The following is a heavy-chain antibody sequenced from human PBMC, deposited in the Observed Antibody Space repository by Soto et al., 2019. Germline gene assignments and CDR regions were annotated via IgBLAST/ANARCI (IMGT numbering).Heavy chain of an antibody. J-gene: IGHJ5*02. Sequence: PSETLSLTYAVYGGSFSGYYWSWIRQPPGKGLQWIGEINHSGSTNYNPSLKSRVTISVDTSKNQFSLKLSSVTAADTAVYYCARGRGNNIVATIPHTNNWFDPWGQGTLVTVSS. V-gene: IGHV4-34*01. D-gene: IGHD5-12*01. CDR2: INHSGST. CDR3: ARGRGNNIVATIPHTNNWFDP. CDR1: GGSFSGYY.